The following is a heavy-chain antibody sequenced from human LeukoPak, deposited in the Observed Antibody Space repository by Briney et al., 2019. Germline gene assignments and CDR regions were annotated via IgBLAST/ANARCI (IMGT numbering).Heavy chain of an antibody. V-gene: IGHV3-23*01. CDR1: GFTFSSYA. CDR2: ISGSGGST. CDR3: AREDGYYDSSGYSDAFDI. J-gene: IGHJ3*02. D-gene: IGHD3-22*01. Sequence: GGSLRLSCAASGFTFSSYAMSWVRQAPGKGLEWVSAISGSGGSTYYADSVKGRFTISRDNSKNTLYLQMNSLRAEDTAVYYCAREDGYYDSSGYSDAFDIWGQGTMVTVSS.